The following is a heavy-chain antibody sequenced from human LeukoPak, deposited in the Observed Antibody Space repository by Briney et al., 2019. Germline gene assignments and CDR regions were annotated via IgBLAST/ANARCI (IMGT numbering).Heavy chain of an antibody. D-gene: IGHD3-9*01. Sequence: ASVKVSCKASGYTSTSYGISWVRQAPGQGLEWMGWISAYNGNTNYAQKLQGRVTMTTDTSTSTAYMELRSLRSDDTAVYYCARVVLRYLDWLSRYFDYWGQGTLVTVSS. CDR1: GYTSTSYG. CDR3: ARVVLRYLDWLSRYFDY. CDR2: ISAYNGNT. V-gene: IGHV1-18*04. J-gene: IGHJ4*02.